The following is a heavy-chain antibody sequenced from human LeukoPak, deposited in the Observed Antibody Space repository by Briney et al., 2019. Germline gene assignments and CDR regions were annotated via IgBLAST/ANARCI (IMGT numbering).Heavy chain of an antibody. CDR3: AKPYYYDSSGYYSFDY. Sequence: ASVKVSCKASGGTFSSYAISWVRQAPGQGLEWMGGIIPIFGTANYAQKFQGRVTMTRDTSISTAYMELSRLRSDDTAVYYCAKPYYYDSSGYYSFDYWGQGTLVTVSS. D-gene: IGHD3-22*01. CDR1: GGTFSSYA. J-gene: IGHJ4*02. CDR2: IIPIFGTA. V-gene: IGHV1-69*05.